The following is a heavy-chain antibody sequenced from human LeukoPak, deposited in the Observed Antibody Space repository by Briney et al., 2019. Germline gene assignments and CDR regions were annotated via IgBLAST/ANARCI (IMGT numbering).Heavy chain of an antibody. D-gene: IGHD2-15*01. V-gene: IGHV3-21*04. J-gene: IGHJ4*02. CDR1: GFTFSDYG. CDR2: ISSTSGYI. CDR3: ARNSGWSNYYFDY. Sequence: PGGSLRLSCAASGFTFSDYGMNWVPQAPGKGLEWVSTISSTSGYIYYADSVKGRFTISRDNAKNSLYLQMNSLRAEDRAVYYCARNSGWSNYYFDYWGQGTLVTVSS.